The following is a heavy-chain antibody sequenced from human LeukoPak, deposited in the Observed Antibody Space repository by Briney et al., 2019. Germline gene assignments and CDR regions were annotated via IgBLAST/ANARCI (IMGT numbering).Heavy chain of an antibody. J-gene: IGHJ2*01. Sequence: GGSLRLSCTSSQHPFNRYVMAWVRQAPGKGLEWVSTITASGGTTYYADSVQGRFTISRDNSKNTLYLQMNSLRAEDTAVYYCATLYGDYNWYFDLWGRGTLVTVSS. CDR1: QHPFNRYV. CDR2: ITASGGTT. V-gene: IGHV3-23*01. CDR3: ATLYGDYNWYFDL. D-gene: IGHD4-17*01.